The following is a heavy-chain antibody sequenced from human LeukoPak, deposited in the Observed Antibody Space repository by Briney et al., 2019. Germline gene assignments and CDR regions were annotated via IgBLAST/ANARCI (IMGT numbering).Heavy chain of an antibody. CDR1: GYTFTSYA. D-gene: IGHD3-22*01. Sequence: ASVKVSCKASGYTFTSYAMNWVRQAPGQGLEWMGWINTNTGNPTYAQGFTGRFVFSLDTSVSTAYLQWSSLKASDTAMYYCARGGYYYDSSGYYKYWGQGALVTVSS. CDR3: ARGGYYYDSSGYYKY. CDR2: INTNTGNP. V-gene: IGHV7-4-1*02. J-gene: IGHJ4*02.